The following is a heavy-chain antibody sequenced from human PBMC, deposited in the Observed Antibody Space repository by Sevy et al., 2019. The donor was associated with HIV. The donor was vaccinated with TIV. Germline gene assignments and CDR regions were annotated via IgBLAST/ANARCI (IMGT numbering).Heavy chain of an antibody. Sequence: LSLTCAASGFTFSSYGMHWVRQAPGKGLEWVAVILYDGSKKYYADSVKGRFTISRDNSKNRFYLQMSSLTSEDTAVYYCARGLAALPGYYYGMDVWGQGTAVTVSS. V-gene: IGHV3-33*01. CDR3: ARGLAALPGYYYGMDV. D-gene: IGHD6-6*01. CDR2: ILYDGSKK. J-gene: IGHJ6*02. CDR1: GFTFSSYG.